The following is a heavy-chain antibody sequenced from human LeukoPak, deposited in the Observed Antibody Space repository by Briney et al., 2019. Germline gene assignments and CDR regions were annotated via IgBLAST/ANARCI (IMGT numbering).Heavy chain of an antibody. V-gene: IGHV3-23*01. CDR3: AKDGRAAMVTYYYYYYMDV. CDR1: GFTFSSYA. D-gene: IGHD5-18*01. CDR2: ISGSGGST. Sequence: GGSLRLSCTASGFTFSSYAMSWVRQAPGKGLEWVSAISGSGGSTYYADSVKGRFTISRDNSKNTLYLQMNSLRAEDTAVYYCAKDGRAAMVTYYYYYYMDVWGKGTTVTVSS. J-gene: IGHJ6*03.